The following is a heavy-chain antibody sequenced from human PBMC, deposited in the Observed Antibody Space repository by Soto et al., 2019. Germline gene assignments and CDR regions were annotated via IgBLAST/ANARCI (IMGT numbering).Heavy chain of an antibody. CDR2: IYPGDSDT. J-gene: IGHJ6*02. CDR3: ARHRGGTTVDYGDYYYYGMDV. V-gene: IGHV5-51*01. Sequence: GESLKISCKGSGYSFTSYWIGWVRQMPGKGLEWMGTIYPGDSDTRYSPSFQGQVTISADKSISTAYLQWSSLKASDTAMYYCARHRGGTTVDYGDYYYYGMDVWGQGTTVTVSS. D-gene: IGHD4-17*01. CDR1: GYSFTSYW.